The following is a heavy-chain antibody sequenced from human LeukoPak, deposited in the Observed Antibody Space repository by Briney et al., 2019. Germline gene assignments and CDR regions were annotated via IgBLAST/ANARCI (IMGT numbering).Heavy chain of an antibody. Sequence: SLTLSHAASGFTFSDYYMSWIRQAPGKGLEGVSYLSSSGTYTKYAASVNARFTISRDNAKNSLYLQMNSLRAEDTAVYYCGRAREQQLISGMDVWGQGTTVTVSS. CDR1: GFTFSDYY. CDR2: LSSSGTYT. CDR3: GRAREQQLISGMDV. D-gene: IGHD6-13*01. J-gene: IGHJ6*02. V-gene: IGHV3-11*06.